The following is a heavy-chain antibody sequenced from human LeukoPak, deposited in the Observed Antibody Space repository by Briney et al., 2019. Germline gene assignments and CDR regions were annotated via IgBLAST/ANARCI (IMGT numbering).Heavy chain of an antibody. Sequence: SVKVSCKASGGTFSSYAISWVRQAPGQGLEWMGGIIPIIATANYAQKFQGRVTITTDESTSTAYMELSRLRSESTAVYYCASGAYWNYHYYYHMDVWGKGTTVTVSS. J-gene: IGHJ6*03. CDR2: IIPIIATA. D-gene: IGHD1-1*01. V-gene: IGHV1-69*05. CDR3: ASGAYWNYHYYYHMDV. CDR1: GGTFSSYA.